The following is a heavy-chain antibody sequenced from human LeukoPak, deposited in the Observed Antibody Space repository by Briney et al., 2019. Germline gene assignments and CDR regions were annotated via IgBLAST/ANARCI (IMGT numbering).Heavy chain of an antibody. CDR3: ARVGGVPRGV. Sequence: PGGSLRLSCAASGFTFSSYAMHWVRQAPGKGLEWVAVISYDGSNKYYADSVKGRFTISRDNSKNTPYLQVNSLRAEDTAVYYCARVGGVPRGVWGKGTTVTVSS. CDR2: ISYDGSNK. CDR1: GFTFSSYA. D-gene: IGHD3-16*01. J-gene: IGHJ6*04. V-gene: IGHV3-30*01.